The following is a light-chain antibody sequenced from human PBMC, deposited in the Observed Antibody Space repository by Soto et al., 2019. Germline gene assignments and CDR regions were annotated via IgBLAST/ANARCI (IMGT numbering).Light chain of an antibody. CDR1: LSDIGAYDL. CDR2: DVS. CDR3: CSYAGSRGVV. Sequence: QSALTQPPSASGSPGQSVTISCTGTLSDIGAYDLVSWYQQYPGKAPKLMIYDVSKRPSGVPDRFSGSKSGNTASLTISGLQAEDEADYYCCSYAGSRGVVFGGGTKLTVL. J-gene: IGLJ2*01. V-gene: IGLV2-8*01.